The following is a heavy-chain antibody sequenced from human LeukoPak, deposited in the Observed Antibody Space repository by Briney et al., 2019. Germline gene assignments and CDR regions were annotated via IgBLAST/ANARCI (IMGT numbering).Heavy chain of an antibody. V-gene: IGHV4-59*01. Sequence: PSETLSLTCTVSGGSIGSYYWTWIRQPPGKGLEWIGFSHYSEDTNYNPSLESRVTMSVDMSKNQFALKMSSVTAADTAVYYCARALWFGGLPDAFDIWGQGTMVTVSS. CDR1: GGSIGSYY. CDR3: ARALWFGGLPDAFDI. D-gene: IGHD3-10*01. CDR2: SHYSEDT. J-gene: IGHJ3*02.